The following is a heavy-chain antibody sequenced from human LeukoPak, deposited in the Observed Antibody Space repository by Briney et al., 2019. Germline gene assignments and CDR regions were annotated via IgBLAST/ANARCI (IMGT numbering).Heavy chain of an antibody. CDR2: INPDGSGT. J-gene: IGHJ4*02. CDR3: ARLFGGVTTLDY. V-gene: IGHV3-7*01. CDR1: GFSFSPYW. D-gene: IGHD4-17*01. Sequence: GGSLRLSCAASGFSFSPYWMSWVRQGPGKGLDWVASINPDGSGTSYVDSVKGGFTISRDNAQNSLYLQMSSLSAEDTAVYYCARLFGGVTTLDYWGQGTLVTVSS.